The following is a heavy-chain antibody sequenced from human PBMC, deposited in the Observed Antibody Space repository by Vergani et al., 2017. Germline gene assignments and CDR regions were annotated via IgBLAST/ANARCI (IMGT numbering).Heavy chain of an antibody. CDR2: INTNTGNP. V-gene: IGHV7-4-1*02. J-gene: IGHJ4*02. CDR1: GYTFTSYA. CDR3: AADTYSSGWYWIDY. D-gene: IGHD6-19*01. Sequence: QVQLVQSGAEVKKPGASVKVSCKASGYTFTSYAMNWVRQAPGQGLEWMGWINTNTGNPTYAQGFTGRFVFSLDTSVSTAYLQISSLKAEDTAVYYCAADTYSSGWYWIDYWGQGTLVTVSS.